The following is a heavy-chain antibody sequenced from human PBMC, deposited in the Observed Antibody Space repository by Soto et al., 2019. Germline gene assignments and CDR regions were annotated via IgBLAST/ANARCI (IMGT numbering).Heavy chain of an antibody. CDR2: ISYSGSA. CDR1: GVSISRGSYF. CDR3: ARHLRRGPIVKGMDV. Sequence: SETLSLTCTVSGVSISRGSYFWGWIRHPPGKGLEWIGSISYSGSAYSNPSLKSRVTISVDTSKNQFSLKLTSVTAADTAVYYCARHLRRGPIVKGMDVWGQGTTVTVS. V-gene: IGHV4-39*01. J-gene: IGHJ6*02. D-gene: IGHD2-21*01.